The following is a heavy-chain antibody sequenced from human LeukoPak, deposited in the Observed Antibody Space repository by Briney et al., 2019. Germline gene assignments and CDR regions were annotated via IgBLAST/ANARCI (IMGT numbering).Heavy chain of an antibody. CDR1: GGSFSGYY. J-gene: IGHJ4*02. V-gene: IGHV4-34*01. CDR2: INHSGST. Sequence: SETLSLTCAVYGGSFSGYYWSWIRQPPGKGLEWIGEINHSGSTNYNPSLKSRVTISVGTSKNQFSLKLSSVTAADTAVYYCARGRGNSSRWGQGTLVTVSS. CDR3: ARGRGNSSR. D-gene: IGHD5-12*01.